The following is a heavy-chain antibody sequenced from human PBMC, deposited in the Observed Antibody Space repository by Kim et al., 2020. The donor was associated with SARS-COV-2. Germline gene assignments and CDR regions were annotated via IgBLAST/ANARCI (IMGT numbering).Heavy chain of an antibody. CDR3: ARGGITMVRGVTRWFDP. D-gene: IGHD3-10*01. J-gene: IGHJ5*02. Sequence: SETLSLTCAVYGGSFSGYYWSWIRQPPGKGLEWIGEINHSGSTNYNPSLKSRVTISVDTSKNQFSLKLSSVTAADTAVYYCARGGITMVRGVTRWFDPWGQGTLVTVSS. CDR1: GGSFSGYY. V-gene: IGHV4-34*01. CDR2: INHSGST.